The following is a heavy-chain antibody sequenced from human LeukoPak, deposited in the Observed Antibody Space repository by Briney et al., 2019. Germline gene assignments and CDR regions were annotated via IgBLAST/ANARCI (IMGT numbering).Heavy chain of an antibody. D-gene: IGHD6-19*01. CDR3: ASGAGYSSGWYGDDY. CDR1: GGSISSSSYY. Sequence: SETLSLTCTVSGGSISSSSYYWGWIRQPPGKGLEWIGSIYYSGSTYDNPSLKSRVTISVDTSKNQFSLKLSSVTAADTAVYYCASGAGYSSGWYGDDYWGQGTLVTVSS. J-gene: IGHJ4*02. CDR2: IYYSGST. V-gene: IGHV4-39*01.